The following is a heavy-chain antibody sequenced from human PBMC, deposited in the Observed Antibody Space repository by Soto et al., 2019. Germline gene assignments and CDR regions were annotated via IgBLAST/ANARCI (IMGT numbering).Heavy chain of an antibody. V-gene: IGHV4-31*03. D-gene: IGHD5-18*01. Sequence: QVQLQESGPGLVKPSQTLSLTCTVSGGSISSAAYYWSWIRQHPGKGLEWIGYISQSGSTYYNPSLKIRVIISVDTSKNQFTLRLTSVTAADTAVYYCAREYTYGSNFFDCWGQGALVTVSS. J-gene: IGHJ4*02. CDR3: AREYTYGSNFFDC. CDR2: ISQSGST. CDR1: GGSISSAAYY.